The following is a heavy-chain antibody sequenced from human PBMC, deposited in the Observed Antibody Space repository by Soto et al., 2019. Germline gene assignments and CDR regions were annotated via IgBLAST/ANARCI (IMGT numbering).Heavy chain of an antibody. CDR3: GRGGETGTFDY. Sequence: QVQLVESGGGVVQPGRSLRLSCAASGFTFSSYAMHWVRQAPGKGLEWVAVISYDGSNKYYADSVKGRFTISRDNSKNTLYLQMNSLRAEDTAVYYCGRGGETGTFDYWGQGTLVTVSS. CDR1: GFTFSSYA. D-gene: IGHD1-1*01. CDR2: ISYDGSNK. V-gene: IGHV3-30-3*01. J-gene: IGHJ4*02.